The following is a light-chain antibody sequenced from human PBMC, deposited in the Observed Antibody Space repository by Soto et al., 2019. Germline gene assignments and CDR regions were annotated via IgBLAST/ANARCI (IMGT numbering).Light chain of an antibody. J-gene: IGLJ1*01. CDR2: SNN. V-gene: IGLV1-40*01. CDR1: NSNIGAGYD. Sequence: QSVLTQPPSVSGAPGQRVTISCTGSNSNIGAGYDVHWYLQLPGTAPKLLVYSNNNRPSGVPDRFSSSKSGTSASLAITGLQAEDEADYYCQSYDSRLSAYVFGTGTKLTVL. CDR3: QSYDSRLSAYV.